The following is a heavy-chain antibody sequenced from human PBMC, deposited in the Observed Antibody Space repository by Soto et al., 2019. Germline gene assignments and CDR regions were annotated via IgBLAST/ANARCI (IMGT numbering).Heavy chain of an antibody. CDR3: ARGGGVTWIQLWSD. J-gene: IGHJ4*02. D-gene: IGHD5-18*01. CDR1: GFTFSSYA. Sequence: QVQLVESGGGVVQPGRSLRLSCAASGFTFSSYAMLWVRQAPGKGLEWVAVISYDGSNKYYADSVKGRFTISRDNSKNTLYLQMNSLRAEDTAVYYCARGGGVTWIQLWSDWGQGTLVTVSS. CDR2: ISYDGSNK. V-gene: IGHV3-30-3*01.